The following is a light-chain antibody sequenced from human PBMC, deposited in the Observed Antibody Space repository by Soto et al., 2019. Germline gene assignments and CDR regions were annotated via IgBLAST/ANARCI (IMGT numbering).Light chain of an antibody. Sequence: QSPYTVCTSVGEKVAITCRASQSIRSYLNWVQQKPGKAPKLLIYDASSLQTGVPSIFSGSGSGTEFTLSIYSLHPEDFATYYFQQSYRIPVTFGQGTRLEIK. CDR3: QQSYRIPVT. CDR2: DAS. CDR1: QSIRSY. V-gene: IGKV1-39*01. J-gene: IGKJ5*01.